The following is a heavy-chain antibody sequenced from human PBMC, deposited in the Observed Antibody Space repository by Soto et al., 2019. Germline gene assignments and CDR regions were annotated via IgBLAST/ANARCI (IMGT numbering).Heavy chain of an antibody. CDR1: GGSVSSGSYY. Sequence: QVQLQESGPGLVKPSETLSLTCTVSGGSVSSGSYYWGWIRQPPGKGLEWIGYIDYSGSTNYNPTLKSRFTISVDTSKHQFSLKLRSVTAADTAVYYCARFNDGDYVDYWGQGTLVTVSS. CDR3: ARFNDGDYVDY. V-gene: IGHV4-61*01. D-gene: IGHD4-17*01. CDR2: IDYSGST. J-gene: IGHJ4*02.